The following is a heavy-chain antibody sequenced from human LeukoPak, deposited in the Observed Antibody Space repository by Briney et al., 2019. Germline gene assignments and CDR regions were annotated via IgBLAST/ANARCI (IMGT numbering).Heavy chain of an antibody. CDR1: GFTFSSYW. J-gene: IGHJ6*02. CDR2: INSDGSST. CDR3: ARRFRRGYPYYYYYGMDV. V-gene: IGHV3-74*01. Sequence: GGSLRLSCAASGFTFSSYWMHWVRQAPGKGLVWVSRINSDGSSTSYADSVKGRFTISRDNAKNSLYLQMNSLRAEDTAVYYCARRFRRGYPYYYYYGMDVWGQGTTATVSS. D-gene: IGHD5-18*01.